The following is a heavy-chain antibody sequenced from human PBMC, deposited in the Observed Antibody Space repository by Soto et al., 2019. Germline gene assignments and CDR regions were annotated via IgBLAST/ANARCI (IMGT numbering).Heavy chain of an antibody. D-gene: IGHD3-9*01. CDR3: AQDSWDFDL. Sequence: GGSLRLSCEASGFIFTNFWMHWVRQVPGTGLVWVSRIDTSGSSTSYADSVKGRFTISRDNAQNTVSLHMNSLRAEDTGVYYCAQDSWDFDLWSRGSLVTVS. V-gene: IGHV3-74*01. CDR2: IDTSGSST. CDR1: GFIFTNFW. J-gene: IGHJ4*02.